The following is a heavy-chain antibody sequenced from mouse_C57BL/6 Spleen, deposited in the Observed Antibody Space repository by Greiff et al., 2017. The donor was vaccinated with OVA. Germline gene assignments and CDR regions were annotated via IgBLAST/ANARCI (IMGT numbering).Heavy chain of an antibody. V-gene: IGHV1-72*01. CDR1: GYTFTSYW. Sequence: VQLQQSGAELVKPGASVKLSCKASGYTFTSYWMHWVKQRPGRSLEWIGRIDPNSGGTKYNEKFKSKATLTVDKPSSTAYMQLSSLTSEDSAVYYCARRDAMDYWGQGTSVTVSS. J-gene: IGHJ4*01. CDR2: IDPNSGGT. CDR3: ARRDAMDY.